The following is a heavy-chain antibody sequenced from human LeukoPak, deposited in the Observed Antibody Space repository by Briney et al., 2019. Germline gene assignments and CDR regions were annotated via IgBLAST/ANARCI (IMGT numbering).Heavy chain of an antibody. Sequence: ASVKVSCKVSGYTLTELSMHWVRQALGKGLEWMGGFDPEDGETIYAQKFQGRVTMTEDTSTDTAYMELSSLRSEDTAVYYCATFPYYYDSSGTGVNWFDPWGQGTLVTVSS. D-gene: IGHD3-22*01. CDR1: GYTLTELS. J-gene: IGHJ5*02. V-gene: IGHV1-24*01. CDR2: FDPEDGET. CDR3: ATFPYYYDSSGTGVNWFDP.